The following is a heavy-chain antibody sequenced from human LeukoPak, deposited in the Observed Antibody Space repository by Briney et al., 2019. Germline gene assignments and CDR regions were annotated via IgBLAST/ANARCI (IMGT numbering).Heavy chain of an antibody. J-gene: IGHJ4*02. D-gene: IGHD3-9*01. V-gene: IGHV3-7*03. CDR1: GFTFSSYW. CDR3: ARARSDILTGHPFDY. Sequence: PGGSLRLSCVASGFTFSSYWATWVRQAPGKGLEWVANINQNGNKKYYVDSVKGRFTISRDNAKNSLYLQMNSLRVEDTAVYYCARARSDILTGHPFDYWGQGTLVTVSS. CDR2: INQNGNKK.